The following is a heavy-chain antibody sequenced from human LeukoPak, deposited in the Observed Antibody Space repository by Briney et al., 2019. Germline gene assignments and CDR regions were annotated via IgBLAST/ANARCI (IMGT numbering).Heavy chain of an antibody. Sequence: ASVKVSCKASGYTFTSYDINWVRQATGQGLEWMGWMNPNSGNTGYAQKFQGRVTMTRNASISTAYMELSSLRSEDTAVYYCARERPTGGYDSDYWGQGTLVTVSS. V-gene: IGHV1-8*02. CDR3: ARERPTGGYDSDY. CDR1: GYTFTSYD. J-gene: IGHJ4*02. CDR2: MNPNSGNT. D-gene: IGHD5-12*01.